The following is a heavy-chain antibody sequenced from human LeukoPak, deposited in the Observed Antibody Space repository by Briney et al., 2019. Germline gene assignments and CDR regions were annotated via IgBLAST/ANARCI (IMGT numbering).Heavy chain of an antibody. D-gene: IGHD4-17*01. J-gene: IGHJ6*03. CDR2: IYYSGST. CDR3: ARVDGDYVGYYYYYMDV. V-gene: IGHV4-39*07. Sequence: SETLSLTCTVSGGSISSSSYYWGWIRQPPGKGLEWIGSIYYSGSTYYNPSLKSRVTISVDTSKNQFSLKLSSVTAADTAVYYCARVDGDYVGYYYYYMDVWGKGTTVTVSS. CDR1: GGSISSSSYY.